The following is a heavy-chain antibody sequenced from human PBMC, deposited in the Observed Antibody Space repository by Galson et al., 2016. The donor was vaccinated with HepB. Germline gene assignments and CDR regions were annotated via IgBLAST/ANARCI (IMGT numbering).Heavy chain of an antibody. J-gene: IGHJ4*02. D-gene: IGHD1-26*01. CDR3: ARSIVGASFDY. V-gene: IGHV1-69*13. Sequence: SVKVSCKASGGTFRNFVIIWVRQAPGQGLEWMGKLITTFSRTNYAQKFQGRVTITADESMTTAYMELSSLRSDDTAVYYCARSIVGASFDYWGQGSLVTVSS. CDR2: LITTFSRT. CDR1: GGTFRNFV.